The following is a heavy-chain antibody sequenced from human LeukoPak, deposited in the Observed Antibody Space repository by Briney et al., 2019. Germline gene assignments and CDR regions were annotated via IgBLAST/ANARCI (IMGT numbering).Heavy chain of an antibody. CDR2: FSNSGRT. D-gene: IGHD3-22*01. J-gene: IGHJ4*02. CDR1: GGSIRNYY. CDR3: ARSSYYDDDFDF. V-gene: IGHV4-59*01. Sequence: PSETLSLTCTVSGGSIRNYYWNWIRLPPGKGLEWIGSFSNSGRTNSNPSLKTRVTISVHTSKNQFSLRLTSVTAADTAVYYCARSSYYDDDFDFWGQGTLVTVSS.